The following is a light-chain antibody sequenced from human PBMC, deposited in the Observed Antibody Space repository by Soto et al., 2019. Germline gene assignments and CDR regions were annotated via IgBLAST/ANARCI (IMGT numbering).Light chain of an antibody. Sequence: IVLTQSPGILSLSPGERASLSCGASQSISSSFLAWYQQKPGQAPWLLIYGSSSRATGIPERFSGTASETDFTLTISRLEPEDFAVYYCQQYDNSPITFGQGTRLEIK. J-gene: IGKJ5*01. CDR2: GSS. V-gene: IGKV3-20*01. CDR3: QQYDNSPIT. CDR1: QSISSSF.